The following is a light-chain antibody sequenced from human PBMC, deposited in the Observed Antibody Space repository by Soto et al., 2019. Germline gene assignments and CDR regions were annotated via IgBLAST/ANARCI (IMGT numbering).Light chain of an antibody. CDR3: CSYTTSNTRQIV. CDR2: DVS. Sequence: QSALTQPASVSGSPGLSITISCTGTSSDVGGYNYVSWYQHHPGKAPKLMIYDVSNRPSGVSNRFSGSKSGNTASLTISGLQPEDEADYYCCSYTTSNTRQIVFGTGTKLTVL. CDR1: SSDVGGYNY. V-gene: IGLV2-14*03. J-gene: IGLJ1*01.